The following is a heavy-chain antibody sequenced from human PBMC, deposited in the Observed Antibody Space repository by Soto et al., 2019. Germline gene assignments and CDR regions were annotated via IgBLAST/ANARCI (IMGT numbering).Heavy chain of an antibody. Sequence: GASVKVSCKASGYTFTSYAMHWVRQAPGQRLEWMGWINAGNGNTKYSQKFQGRVTMTRDTSISTAYMELSRLRSDDTAVYYCARGGINGYSYGHDYWGQGTLVTVSS. CDR1: GYTFTSYA. D-gene: IGHD5-18*01. CDR3: ARGGINGYSYGHDY. J-gene: IGHJ4*02. V-gene: IGHV1-3*01. CDR2: INAGNGNT.